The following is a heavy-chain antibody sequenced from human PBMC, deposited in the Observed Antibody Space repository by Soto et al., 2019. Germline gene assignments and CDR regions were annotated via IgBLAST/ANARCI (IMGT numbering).Heavy chain of an antibody. V-gene: IGHV3-30*18. J-gene: IGHJ3*01. CDR3: AKGYYDILSPPLG. D-gene: IGHD3-9*01. CDR1: GFTFSSYG. Sequence: GGSLRLSCAASGFTFSSYGMHWVRQAPGKGLEWVAVISYDGSNKYYADSVKGRFTISRDNSKNTLYLQMNSLRAEDTAVYYCAKGYYDILSPPLGWGQGTMVTVSS. CDR2: ISYDGSNK.